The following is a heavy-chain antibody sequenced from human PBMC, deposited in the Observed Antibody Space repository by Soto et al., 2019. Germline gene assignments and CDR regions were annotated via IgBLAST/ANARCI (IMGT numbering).Heavy chain of an antibody. CDR3: AHLPYSSSWPFDY. V-gene: IGHV4-30-4*01. CDR2: IYYSGST. CDR1: CGSISSGDYY. D-gene: IGHD6-13*01. J-gene: IGHJ4*02. Sequence: SETLSLTCTVSCGSISSGDYYWSWIRQPPGKGLEWIGYIYYSGSTYYNPSLKSRVTISVDTSKNQFALKLSSVTAADTAVYYWAHLPYSSSWPFDYWGQGTLVTVSS.